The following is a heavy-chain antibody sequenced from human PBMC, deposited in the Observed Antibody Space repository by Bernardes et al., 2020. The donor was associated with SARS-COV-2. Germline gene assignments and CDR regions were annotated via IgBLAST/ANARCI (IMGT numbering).Heavy chain of an antibody. CDR2: IYYSGST. J-gene: IGHJ6*02. V-gene: IGHV4-30-4*01. CDR3: ARDPLKAYDFWSGTYYYYGMDV. CDR1: GGSISSGEYY. Sequence: SESLPLTCTVSGGSISSGEYYWSWLLQPPGKGLEWIGYIYYSGSTYYNPSLKSRVTISVDTSKNQFSLKLSSVTAADAAVYYCARDPLKAYDFWSGTYYYYGMDVWGQGTTVTVSS. D-gene: IGHD3-3*01.